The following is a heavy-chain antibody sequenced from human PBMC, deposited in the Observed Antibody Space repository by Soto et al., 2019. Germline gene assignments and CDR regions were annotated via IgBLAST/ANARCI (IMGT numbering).Heavy chain of an antibody. CDR3: ARDCSSTSCQAPFDY. CDR2: IIPILGIA. CDR1: GGTFSSYT. Sequence: SVKVSCKASGGTFSSYTISWVRQAPGQGLEWMGRIIPILGIANYAQKFQGRVTITADKSTSTAYMELSSLRSEDTAVYYCARDCSSTSCQAPFDYWGQGTLVTVSS. D-gene: IGHD2-2*01. V-gene: IGHV1-69*04. J-gene: IGHJ4*02.